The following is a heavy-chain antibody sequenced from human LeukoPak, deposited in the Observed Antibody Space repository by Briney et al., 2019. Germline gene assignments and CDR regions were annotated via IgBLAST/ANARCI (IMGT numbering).Heavy chain of an antibody. V-gene: IGHV1-46*01. Sequence: AAVKETCLASGYRFGRYYMHWVRQPPGQGLEWMGIINPSDGGTTYAQKFEGRLTLTRDTSTSTVYMELSRLRSEDTAMYYCASFTTMSTGDYWGQGSLVTVSS. CDR1: GYRFGRYY. CDR2: INPSDGGT. CDR3: ASFTTMSTGDY. J-gene: IGHJ4*02. D-gene: IGHD5-12*01.